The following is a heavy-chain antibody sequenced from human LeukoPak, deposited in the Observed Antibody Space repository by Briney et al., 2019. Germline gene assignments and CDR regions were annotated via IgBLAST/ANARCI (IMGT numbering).Heavy chain of an antibody. J-gene: IGHJ6*03. Sequence: PSETLSLTCAVYGGSFSGYYWSWIRQPPGKGLEWIGEINRSGSTNYNPSLKSRVTISVDTSKIQFSLKLSSVTAADTAVYYCAATLFKGSGTYYYYYMDVWGKGTTVTISS. V-gene: IGHV4-34*01. D-gene: IGHD3-10*01. CDR2: INRSGST. CDR1: GGSFSGYY. CDR3: AATLFKGSGTYYYYYMDV.